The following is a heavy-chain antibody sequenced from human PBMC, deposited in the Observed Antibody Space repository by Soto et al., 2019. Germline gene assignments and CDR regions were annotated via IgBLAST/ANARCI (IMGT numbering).Heavy chain of an antibody. CDR1: GFTFSSYG. J-gene: IGHJ4*02. D-gene: IGHD1-26*01. Sequence: HPGGSLRLSCAASGFTFSSYGMHWVRQAPGKGLEWVAVISYDGSNKYYADSVKGRFTISRDNSKNTLYLQMNSLRAEDTAVYYCAKDPEGGANGYWGQGTLVTVSS. CDR3: AKDPEGGANGY. V-gene: IGHV3-30*18. CDR2: ISYDGSNK.